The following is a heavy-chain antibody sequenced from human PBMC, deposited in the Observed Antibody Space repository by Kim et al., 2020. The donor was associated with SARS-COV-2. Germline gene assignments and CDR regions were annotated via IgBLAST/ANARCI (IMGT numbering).Heavy chain of an antibody. CDR2: INTNTGNP. CDR3: ASPLQSEWLRFKYYYGMDV. Sequence: ASVKVSCKASGYTFTSHVMNWVRQAPGQGLEWMGWINTNTGNPTYAQGFTGRVVFSLDTSVSTAYLQVSSLKAEDTAVYYCASPLQSEWLRFKYYYGMDVWGQGTTVTVSS. D-gene: IGHD5-12*01. CDR1: GYTFTSHV. V-gene: IGHV7-4-1*02. J-gene: IGHJ6*02.